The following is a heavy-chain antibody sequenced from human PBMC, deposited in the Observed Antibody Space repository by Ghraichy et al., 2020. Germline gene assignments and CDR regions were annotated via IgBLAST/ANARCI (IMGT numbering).Heavy chain of an antibody. V-gene: IGHV3-69-1*01. CDR1: GFTYSTYD. CDR2: ITGRGDT. CDR3: ASPYHAGGSSWSIY. D-gene: IGHD6-13*01. Sequence: GESLRLSCAASGFTYSTYDMNWVRQAPGEGLEWVSSITGRGDTYYADSVKGRLPISRDNAKNSVYLQMNSLRAEDTAVYYCASPYHAGGSSWSIYWGQGTLVTVSS. J-gene: IGHJ4*02.